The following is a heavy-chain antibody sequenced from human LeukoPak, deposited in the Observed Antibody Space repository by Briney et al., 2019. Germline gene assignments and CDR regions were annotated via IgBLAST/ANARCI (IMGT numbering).Heavy chain of an antibody. CDR3: TRENRPFCPFAY. D-gene: IGHD2/OR15-2a*01. V-gene: IGHV4-4*02. CDR1: GGSIDITNY. J-gene: IGHJ4*02. Sequence: SETLSLTCGVSGGSIDITNYWSWVRQAPGKGLEWIGEISHSGTTNYNPSLRSRVTMFLDRANNQFSLSLTSVAAADSAVYYCTRENRPFCPFAYWGQGVLVTVSS. CDR2: ISHSGTT.